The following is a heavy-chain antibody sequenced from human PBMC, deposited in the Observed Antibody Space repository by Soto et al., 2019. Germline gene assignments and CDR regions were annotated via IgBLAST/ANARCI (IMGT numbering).Heavy chain of an antibody. CDR2: ISTNSGYI. Sequence: EVQLVESGGGLVRPGGSLRLSCTASGFTFSLYTMSWVRQAPGKGLEWVSSISTNSGYIYYADSVKGRFTISRDKAKNSLFLQMDSLRGEDTAVYYFARGLRNIVVVVAATLSPSDYWGQGALVTVSS. J-gene: IGHJ4*02. V-gene: IGHV3-21*01. D-gene: IGHD2-15*01. CDR1: GFTFSLYT. CDR3: ARGLRNIVVVVAATLSPSDY.